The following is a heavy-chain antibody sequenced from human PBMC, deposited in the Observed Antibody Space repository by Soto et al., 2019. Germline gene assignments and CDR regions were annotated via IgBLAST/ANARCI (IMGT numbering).Heavy chain of an antibody. CDR3: AREMGDIVLVPAAHPGYWFDP. V-gene: IGHV4-31*03. D-gene: IGHD2-2*01. CDR2: IYYSGST. CDR1: GGSISSGGYY. Sequence: QVQLQESGPGLVKPSQTLSLTCTVSGGSISSGGYYWSWIRQHPGKGLEWIGYIYYSGSTYYNPSLKSRVTISVDKSKTQFSLKLSSVTAADTAVYYCAREMGDIVLVPAAHPGYWFDPWGQGTLVTVSS. J-gene: IGHJ5*02.